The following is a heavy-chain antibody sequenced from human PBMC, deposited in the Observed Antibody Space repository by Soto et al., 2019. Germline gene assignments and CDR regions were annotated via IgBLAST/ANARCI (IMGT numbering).Heavy chain of an antibody. CDR3: ARDSGRSDVIPAAISAMDV. CDR1: GDTFNRYT. D-gene: IGHD2-2*01. J-gene: IGHJ6*02. V-gene: IGHV1-69*08. Sequence: QVQLVQSGAEVKKPGSSVKVSCKGSGDTFNRYTVTWVRQAPGQGLEWMGRIIPMFGIASYAQNFQGRVTMTADXSPXXAXPEVSSLRSEDTAVYYCARDSGRSDVIPAAISAMDVWGQGTSVNVSS. CDR2: IIPMFGIA.